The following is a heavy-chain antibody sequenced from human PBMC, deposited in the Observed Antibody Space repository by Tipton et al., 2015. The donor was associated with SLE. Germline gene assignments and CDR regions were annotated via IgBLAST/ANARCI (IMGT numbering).Heavy chain of an antibody. V-gene: IGHV4-34*01. CDR1: GESSSVYY. Sequence: TLSLTCDVYGESSSVYYWAWIRQTPGKGLEWIGEINYSGSTNYSPSLKSRVTLSVDASKNQFSLKLSSVTAADTAVYYCARMRKVYVDEYYYYYTLDVWGQGTTVTVAS. D-gene: IGHD2-8*01. CDR2: INYSGST. J-gene: IGHJ6*02. CDR3: ARMRKVYVDEYYYYYTLDV.